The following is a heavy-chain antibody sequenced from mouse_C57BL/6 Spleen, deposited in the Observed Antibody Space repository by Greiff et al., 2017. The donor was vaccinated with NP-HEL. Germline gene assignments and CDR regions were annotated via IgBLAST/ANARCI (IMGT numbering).Heavy chain of an antibody. CDR1: GYTFTSYW. Sequence: QVQLQQPGAELVKPGASVKMSCKASGYTFTSYWITWVKQRPGQGLEWIGDIYPGSGSTNYNEKFKSKATLTVDTSSSTAYMQLSSLTSEDSAVDYCARHSSGYMAWFAYWGQGTLVTVSA. CDR3: ARHSSGYMAWFAY. CDR2: IYPGSGST. D-gene: IGHD3-2*02. J-gene: IGHJ3*01. V-gene: IGHV1-55*01.